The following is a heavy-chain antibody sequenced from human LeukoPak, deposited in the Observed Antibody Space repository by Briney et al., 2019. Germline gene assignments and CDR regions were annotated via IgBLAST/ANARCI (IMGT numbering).Heavy chain of an antibody. CDR1: GFTFSSYA. V-gene: IGHV3-30*14. J-gene: IGHJ6*02. CDR3: ARDRYVTTVTTRGQNYYYYGMDV. Sequence: GGSLRLSCAASGFTFSSYAMHWVRQAPGKGLEWVAVISYDGSSKYYADSVKGRFTISRDNSKNTLYLQMNSLRAEDTAVYYCARDRYVTTVTTRGQNYYYYGMDVWGQGTTVTVSS. CDR2: ISYDGSSK. D-gene: IGHD4-17*01.